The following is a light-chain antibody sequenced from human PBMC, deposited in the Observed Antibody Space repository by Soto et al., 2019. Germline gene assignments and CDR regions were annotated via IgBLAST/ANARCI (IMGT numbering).Light chain of an antibody. CDR3: QQYDNWPPVT. J-gene: IGKJ5*01. CDR2: GAS. CDR1: QSVNTN. V-gene: IGKV3D-15*01. Sequence: EIVMTQSPATLYVSPGDSATLSCRASQSVNTNVAWSRQDPGQAPRLVIYGASTKAAGTPGRFTGSGSGTDFTLTISSLQSEDFAIYYCQQYDNWPPVTFGQGTRLEIK.